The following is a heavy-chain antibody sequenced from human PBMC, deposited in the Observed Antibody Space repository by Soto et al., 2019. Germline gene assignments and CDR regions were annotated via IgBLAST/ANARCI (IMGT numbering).Heavy chain of an antibody. CDR1: GFTFSSYA. D-gene: IGHD3-9*01. Sequence: QVQLVESGGGVVQPGRSLRLSCAASGFTFSSYAMHWVRQAPGKGLEWVSVISYDGSNKYYADSVKGRFTISRDNSKNTLYLQMNGLRAEDTAVYSCARVPVRYFDWQKGGEMDWGQGTLVTVSS. J-gene: IGHJ4*02. CDR3: ARVPVRYFDWQKGGEMD. CDR2: ISYDGSNK. V-gene: IGHV3-30-3*01.